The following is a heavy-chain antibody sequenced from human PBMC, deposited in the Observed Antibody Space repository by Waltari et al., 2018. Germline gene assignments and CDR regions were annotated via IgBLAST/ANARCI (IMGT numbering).Heavy chain of an antibody. Sequence: EVQLVESGGGVVQPGGSLRLSCAASGFTFDGSTMNWVWQAPGKGLEWVYAMSVDVGSTYYAHCGKGRFTISRDNRKNSLYLQMNSLRPEDTALYYCLPGSWDHWGQGTLVTVSS. V-gene: IGHV3-43*02. D-gene: IGHD2-15*01. J-gene: IGHJ4*02. CDR3: LPGSWDH. CDR2: MSVDVGST. CDR1: GFTFDGST.